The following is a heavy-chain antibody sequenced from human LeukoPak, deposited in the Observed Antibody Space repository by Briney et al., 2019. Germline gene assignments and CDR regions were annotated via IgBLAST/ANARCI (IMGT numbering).Heavy chain of an antibody. V-gene: IGHV4-4*02. CDR3: AREGSYYYGSGSTRWFDP. CDR2: IYHSGST. CDR1: GGSISSSNW. J-gene: IGHJ5*02. D-gene: IGHD3-10*01. Sequence: SETLSLTCAVSGGSISSSNWWSWVRQPPGKGLEWIGEIYHSGSTNYNPSLKSRVTISVDTSKNQFSLKLSSVTAADTAVYYCAREGSYYYGSGSTRWFDPWGQGTLVTVSS.